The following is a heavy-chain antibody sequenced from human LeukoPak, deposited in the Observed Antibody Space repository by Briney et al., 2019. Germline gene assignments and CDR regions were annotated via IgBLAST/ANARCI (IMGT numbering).Heavy chain of an antibody. CDR3: ARDYYDSSGYYFGAFDI. CDR2: IYHSGST. V-gene: IGHV4-30-2*01. J-gene: IGHJ3*02. D-gene: IGHD3-22*01. CDR1: GGSISSGGYS. Sequence: SETLSLTCAVSGGSISSGGYSWNWIRQPPGKGLEWIGYIYHSGSTYYNPSLKSRVTISVDRSKNQFSLKLSSVTAADTAVYYCARDYYDSSGYYFGAFDIWGQGTMVTVSS.